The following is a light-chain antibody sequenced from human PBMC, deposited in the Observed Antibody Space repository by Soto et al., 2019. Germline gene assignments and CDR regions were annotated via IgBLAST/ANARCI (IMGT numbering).Light chain of an antibody. Sequence: EIQMTLNTSSLSAFVGDSVTITCRTSQHVDRYLSWYQQITGRAPKXLIYSASSLVSGVPPRFSVIVYGSAGTLTLCSLQTEDGTTYDCQQRYSIPQSFGQGTKVDNK. J-gene: IGKJ1*01. CDR1: QHVDRY. CDR2: SAS. V-gene: IGKV1-39*01. CDR3: QQRYSIPQS.